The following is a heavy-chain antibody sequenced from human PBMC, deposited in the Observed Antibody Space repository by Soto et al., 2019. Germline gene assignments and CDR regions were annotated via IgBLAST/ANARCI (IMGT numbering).Heavy chain of an antibody. CDR1: EFTFSNYW. CDR3: ARDQPGYSYGYGLGY. Sequence: GGSLRLSCVASEFTFSNYWMHWVRQAPGKGLVWVSRINSDGSGTSYADSVKGRFTISRDNAKNSLYLQMNSLRAEDTAVYYCARDQPGYSYGYGLGYWGQGTLVTVSS. CDR2: INSDGSGT. V-gene: IGHV3-74*01. J-gene: IGHJ4*02. D-gene: IGHD5-18*01.